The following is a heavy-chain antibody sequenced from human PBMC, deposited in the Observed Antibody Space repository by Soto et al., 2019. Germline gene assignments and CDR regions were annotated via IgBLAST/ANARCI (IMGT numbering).Heavy chain of an antibody. CDR3: ARAPAMTPGIADY. CDR2: ISSSSSYI. J-gene: IGHJ4*02. D-gene: IGHD6-13*01. CDR1: GFTFSSYS. V-gene: IGHV3-21*01. Sequence: PGGSLRLSCAASGFTFSSYSMNWVRQAPGKGLEWVSSISSSSSYIYYADSVKGRFTISRDNAKNSLYLQMNSLRAEDTAVYYCARAPAMTPGIADYWGQGTLVTVSS.